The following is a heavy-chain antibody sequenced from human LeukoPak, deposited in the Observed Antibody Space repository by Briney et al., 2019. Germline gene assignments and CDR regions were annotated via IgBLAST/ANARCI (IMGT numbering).Heavy chain of an antibody. D-gene: IGHD6-19*01. J-gene: IGHJ6*02. V-gene: IGHV1-69*13. Sequence: ASVKVSCKASGGTFSSYAISWVRQAPGQGLEWMGGIIPIFGTANYAQKFQGRATITADESTSTAYMELSSLRSEDTAVYYCASGSSGWTYDSPRCYYYGMDVWGQGTTVTVSS. CDR1: GGTFSSYA. CDR3: ASGSSGWTYDSPRCYYYGMDV. CDR2: IIPIFGTA.